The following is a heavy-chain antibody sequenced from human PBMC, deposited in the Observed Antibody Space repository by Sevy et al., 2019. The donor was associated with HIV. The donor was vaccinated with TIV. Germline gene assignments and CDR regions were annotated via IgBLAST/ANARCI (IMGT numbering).Heavy chain of an antibody. CDR3: ATTKDYYESSGYPFDY. V-gene: IGHV1-24*01. J-gene: IGHJ4*02. D-gene: IGHD3-22*01. Sequence: ASMNVSCKVSGYTLSQLSMHWVRLAPGKGLEWMGSFDPKDDETVYAQKFQDRVTMSEDTSTNTAYMELSSLRSEDTAVYYCATTKDYYESSGYPFDYWGQGTLVTVSS. CDR1: GYTLSQLS. CDR2: FDPKDDET.